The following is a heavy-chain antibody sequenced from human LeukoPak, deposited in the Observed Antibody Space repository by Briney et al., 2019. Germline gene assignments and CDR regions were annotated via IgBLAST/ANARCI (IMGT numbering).Heavy chain of an antibody. CDR2: IYRSGST. D-gene: IGHD4-17*01. J-gene: IGHJ6*03. V-gene: IGHV4-38-2*02. CDR1: NYSISNSLY. CDR3: ARGPYGYYMDV. Sequence: SETLTLTCSGSNYSISNSLYWGWLRPPPGKGLEWTGNIYRSGSTFYNPSLKSRFTISLDTSKNQFSLKLSSVTAADTAVYFCARGPYGYYMDVWGKGTTVTVSS.